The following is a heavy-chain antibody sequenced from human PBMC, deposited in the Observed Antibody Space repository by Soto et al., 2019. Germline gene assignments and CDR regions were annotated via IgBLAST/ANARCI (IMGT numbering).Heavy chain of an antibody. CDR1: GFTFSKYW. CDR2: VNSEGSTT. J-gene: IGHJ6*02. Sequence: EVQLVESGVGLVQPGGSLRLSCAASGFTFSKYWLHWDRQAPGKGLVWVSRVNSEGSTTDYSDSVKGRFTLSRDNAENTQHLQMNSLGAEDTAVYDCASNYAYAEGYYWYGIDVWGQGTTVTVSS. D-gene: IGHD3-16*01. V-gene: IGHV3-74*01. CDR3: ASNYAYAEGYYWYGIDV.